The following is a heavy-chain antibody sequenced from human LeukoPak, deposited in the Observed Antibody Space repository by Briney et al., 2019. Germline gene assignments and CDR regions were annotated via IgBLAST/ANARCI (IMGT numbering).Heavy chain of an antibody. CDR3: ASGGYSGYDSYPYYYYMDV. CDR2: INPNSGGT. V-gene: IGHV1-2*02. Sequence: ASVKVSCKASGYTFTGYYMHWVRQAPGQGLEWRGWINPNSGGTNYAQKFQGRVTMTRDTSISTAYMELSRLRSDDTAVYYCASGGYSGYDSYPYYYYMDVWGKGTTVTISS. J-gene: IGHJ6*03. D-gene: IGHD5-12*01. CDR1: GYTFTGYY.